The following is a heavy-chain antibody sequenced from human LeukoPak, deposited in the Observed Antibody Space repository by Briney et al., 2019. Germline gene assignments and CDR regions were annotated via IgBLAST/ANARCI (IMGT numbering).Heavy chain of an antibody. J-gene: IGHJ3*02. CDR3: ARLSSWVFEI. D-gene: IGHD3-16*01. CDR1: GFTFSSYW. V-gene: IGHV3-74*01. CDR2: INSDGSST. Sequence: GGSLRLSCAASGFTFSSYWMHWVRQAPGKGLVWVSRINSDGSSTSYADSVKGRFTISRDNAKSLPYLQMNSLRAEDTAVYFCARLSSWVFEIWGQGTMVTVSS.